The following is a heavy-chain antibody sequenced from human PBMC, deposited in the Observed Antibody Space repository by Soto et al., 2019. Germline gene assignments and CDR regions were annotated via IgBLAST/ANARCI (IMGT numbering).Heavy chain of an antibody. J-gene: IGHJ4*02. Sequence: VQLLESGGGLVQPGGSLRLSCAASGFNFRNYAMNWVRQAPGQGLEWVSTISFSGSSTYYADSVKGRFTISRDNSKNTVDLQMSSLRAEDTDVYYCVKSPYADYALGTWGQGTLLTVSS. V-gene: IGHV3-23*01. CDR1: GFNFRNYA. CDR2: ISFSGSST. CDR3: VKSPYADYALGT. D-gene: IGHD4-17*01.